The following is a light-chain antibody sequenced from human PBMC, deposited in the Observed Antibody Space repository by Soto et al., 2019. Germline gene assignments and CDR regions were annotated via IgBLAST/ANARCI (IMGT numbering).Light chain of an antibody. CDR2: GAS. CDR1: QIGINNY. CDR3: QQYSTYSRT. J-gene: IGKJ1*01. Sequence: EIVLTQSPGTLSLSPGERATLSCRVSQIGINNYLVCYQHKPGQAPRLLFSGASKIATGIPDRFSGRGSGTDFTLTISILQRDDFATYYCQQYSTYSRTFGQGTKVDIK. V-gene: IGKV3-20*01.